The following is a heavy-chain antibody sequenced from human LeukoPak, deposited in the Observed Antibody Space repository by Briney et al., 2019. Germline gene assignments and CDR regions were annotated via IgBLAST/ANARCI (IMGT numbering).Heavy chain of an antibody. Sequence: GGSLRLSCAASGFTFSSYGMHWVRPAPGKGLEGVAVISYDGSNKYYADYVKGRFTISRDNSKNTLYLQMNSLRAEDTAVYYCAKDPPYSSSWYGYSYYYGMDVWGQGTTVTVSS. V-gene: IGHV3-30*18. D-gene: IGHD6-13*01. CDR2: ISYDGSNK. CDR1: GFTFSSYG. CDR3: AKDPPYSSSWYGYSYYYGMDV. J-gene: IGHJ6*02.